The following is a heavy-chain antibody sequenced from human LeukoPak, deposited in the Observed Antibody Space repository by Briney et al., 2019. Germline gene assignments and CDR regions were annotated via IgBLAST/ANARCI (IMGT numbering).Heavy chain of an antibody. Sequence: PSETLSLTCTVSSGSISTYYWSWIRQPPGKGLEWIGYIYYTGNTNNNPSLKSRVTISLDTSENQFSLKLSSVTAADTAVYYCARDRYGYDSSFDYWGQGTLVTVSS. J-gene: IGHJ4*02. CDR1: SGSISTYY. CDR3: ARDRYGYDSSFDY. V-gene: IGHV4-59*01. D-gene: IGHD5-12*01. CDR2: IYYTGNT.